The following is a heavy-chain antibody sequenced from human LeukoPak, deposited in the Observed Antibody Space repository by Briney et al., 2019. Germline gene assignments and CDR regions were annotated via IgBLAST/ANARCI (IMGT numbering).Heavy chain of an antibody. J-gene: IGHJ3*02. Sequence: PGGSLRLSCAASGITVSSNYMSWVRQAPGKGLEWVSVIYSGGSTYYADSVKGRLTISRDNSKNTLYLQMNSLRAEDTAVYYCARDHSGYASAFDIWGQGTMVTVSS. CDR2: IYSGGST. CDR3: ARDHSGYASAFDI. V-gene: IGHV3-66*01. CDR1: GITVSSNY. D-gene: IGHD5-12*01.